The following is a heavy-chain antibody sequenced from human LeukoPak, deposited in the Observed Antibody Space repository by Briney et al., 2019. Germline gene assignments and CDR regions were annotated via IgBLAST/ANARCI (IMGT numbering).Heavy chain of an antibody. J-gene: IGHJ3*02. CDR2: ISSSSSYI. CDR3: ARDGAQYSSSQGAFDI. CDR1: GFTFSSYS. V-gene: IGHV3-21*01. Sequence: PGGSLRLSCAASGFTFSSYSMNWVRQAPGKGLEWVSSISSSSSYIYYADSVKGRFTISRDNAKNSLYLQMNSLRAEDTAVYYCARDGAQYSSSQGAFDIWGQGTMVTVSS. D-gene: IGHD6-13*01.